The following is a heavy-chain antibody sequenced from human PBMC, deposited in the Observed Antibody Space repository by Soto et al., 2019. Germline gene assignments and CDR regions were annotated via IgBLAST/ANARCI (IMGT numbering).Heavy chain of an antibody. D-gene: IGHD5-18*01. CDR1: GGSISSGGYY. J-gene: IGHJ4*02. Sequence: QVQLQESGPGLVKPSQTLSLTCTVSGGSISSGGYYWSWIRQHPGKGLEWIGYIYYSGSTYYNPSLKSRVTISVDTTKSQFSLKLSSVTAADTAVYYCARSGYSYGPNPLLYWGQGTLVTVSS. CDR2: IYYSGST. CDR3: ARSGYSYGPNPLLY. V-gene: IGHV4-31*03.